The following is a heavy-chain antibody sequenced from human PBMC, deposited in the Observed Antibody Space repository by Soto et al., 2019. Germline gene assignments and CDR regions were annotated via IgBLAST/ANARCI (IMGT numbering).Heavy chain of an antibody. CDR3: ARYPYGSGFDY. D-gene: IGHD3-10*01. J-gene: IGHJ4*02. Sequence: QVQLQQWGAGRLKPSETLSLTCAVYGGSFSGYYWSWIRQPPGKGLGWIGEINHSGSTNYNPSLKSRDTLSVDTSKNQFSLKLTSVTAADTAVYYCARYPYGSGFDYWGQGTLVTVSS. CDR2: INHSGST. V-gene: IGHV4-34*01. CDR1: GGSFSGYY.